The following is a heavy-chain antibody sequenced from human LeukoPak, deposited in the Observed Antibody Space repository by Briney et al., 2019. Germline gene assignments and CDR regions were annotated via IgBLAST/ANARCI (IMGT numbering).Heavy chain of an antibody. J-gene: IGHJ5*02. CDR1: GFTFDDYA. CDR2: ISWNSGSI. Sequence: GGSLRLSRAPSGFTFDDYAMHWVRQAPGRGREGVSGISWNSGSIGYADSVKGRITISRDNAKNSLYLQMNSLRAEGTALYYCAKDISPRYGSGSYNWFDPWGQGNLVTASS. CDR3: AKDISPRYGSGSYNWFDP. V-gene: IGHV3-9*01. D-gene: IGHD3-10*01.